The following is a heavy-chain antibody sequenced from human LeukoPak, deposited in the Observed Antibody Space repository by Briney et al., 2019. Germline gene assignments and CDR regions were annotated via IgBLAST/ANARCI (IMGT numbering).Heavy chain of an antibody. D-gene: IGHD3-10*01. J-gene: IGHJ4*02. Sequence: GASVKVSCKVSGYTLTELSMHWVRQAPGKGLEWMGGFDPEDGETIYAQKFQGRVAMTEDTSTDTAYMELSSLRSEDTAVYYCATDQVRSYYFDYWGQGTLVTVSS. V-gene: IGHV1-24*01. CDR3: ATDQVRSYYFDY. CDR2: FDPEDGET. CDR1: GYTLTELS.